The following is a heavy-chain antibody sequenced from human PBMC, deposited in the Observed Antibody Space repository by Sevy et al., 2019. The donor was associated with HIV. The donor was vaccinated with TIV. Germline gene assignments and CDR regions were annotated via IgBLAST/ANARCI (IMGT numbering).Heavy chain of an antibody. V-gene: IGHV1-18*01. CDR3: ARDRKRRSYYEVFDY. CDR2: ISAYNGNT. Sequence: ASVKVSCKASGYTFTSYGISWVRQAPGQGLEWMGWISAYNGNTNYAQKLQGRVTMTTDTSTSTAYMELRSLRSDDTAVYYCARDRKRRSYYEVFDYWGHGTLVTVSS. J-gene: IGHJ4*01. D-gene: IGHD1-26*01. CDR1: GYTFTSYG.